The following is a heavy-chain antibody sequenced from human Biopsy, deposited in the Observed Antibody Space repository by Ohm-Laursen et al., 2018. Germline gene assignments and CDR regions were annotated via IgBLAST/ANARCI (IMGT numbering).Heavy chain of an antibody. J-gene: IGHJ5*02. CDR1: GGSISNNNYY. D-gene: IGHD3-22*01. CDR3: ARDYNTSGYYYVS. V-gene: IGHV4-39*01. CDR2: IFYRGST. Sequence: LSLTCTVSGGSISNNNYYWGWIRQPPGKGLEWIGSIFYRGSTHYKPSLKSRVNISVDTSKNQFSLELNSVTAADTAAYYCARDYNTSGYYYVSWGQGTLVTVSS.